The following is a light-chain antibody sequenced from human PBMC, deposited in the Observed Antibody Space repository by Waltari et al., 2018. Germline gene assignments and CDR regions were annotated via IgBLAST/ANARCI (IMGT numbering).Light chain of an antibody. V-gene: IGKV1-5*03. CDR1: QSISNY. J-gene: IGKJ2*01. Sequence: DIQMAQSPSSLSASVGDRVPITCRASQSISNYLAWYQQKPGKAPILLIYKASILKSGVSSRFSGSGSGTQFTLTISSLQPGDFATYYCQQYNTYSSFGQGTKLEIK. CDR2: KAS. CDR3: QQYNTYSS.